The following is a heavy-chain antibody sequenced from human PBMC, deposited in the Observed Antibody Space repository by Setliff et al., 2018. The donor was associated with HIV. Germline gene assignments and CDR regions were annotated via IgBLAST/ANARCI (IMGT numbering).Heavy chain of an antibody. CDR1: GGPISSGGYY. Sequence: PSETLSLTCTVSGGPISSGGYYWSWIRQHPGKGLEWIGYIFDSGTTKYNPSVTSRVTISVDASKNQFFLQLISVTAADTAVYYCARQGGYNSPLMVWGQGKLVTVSS. J-gene: IGHJ4*02. D-gene: IGHD3-10*01. CDR3: ARQGGYNSPLMV. CDR2: IFDSGTT. V-gene: IGHV4-61*08.